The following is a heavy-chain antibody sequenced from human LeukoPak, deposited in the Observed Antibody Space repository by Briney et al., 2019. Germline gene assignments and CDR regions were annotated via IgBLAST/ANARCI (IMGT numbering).Heavy chain of an antibody. CDR2: IHNDDRT. CDR3: LQFAY. CDR1: GSTIYSNY. J-gene: IGHJ4*02. V-gene: IGHV3-66*01. Sequence: GGSLRLSCTASGSTIYSNYISWVRRAPGKGLEWVSIIHNDDRTYYADSVKGRFTISRDNSKNTVYLQMNSLRVEDTAIYYCLQFAYWGQGTLVTVSS. D-gene: IGHD3-10*01.